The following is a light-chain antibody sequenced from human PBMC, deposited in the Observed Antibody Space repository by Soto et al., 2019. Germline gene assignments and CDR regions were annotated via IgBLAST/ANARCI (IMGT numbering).Light chain of an antibody. CDR2: TAT. CDR3: QQLKTYPLT. CDR1: QGISQY. Sequence: DIHLTQSPSLLSASVGDRVTITCRASQGISQYVAWYQQKPGKAPKLLIYTATVLQGGVPSRFSGTGSGTEFILTISSLQPEDFATYFCQQLKTYPLTFGGGTRVEIK. V-gene: IGKV1-9*01. J-gene: IGKJ4*01.